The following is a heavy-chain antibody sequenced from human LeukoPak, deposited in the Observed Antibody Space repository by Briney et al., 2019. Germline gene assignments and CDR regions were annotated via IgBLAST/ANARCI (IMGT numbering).Heavy chain of an antibody. D-gene: IGHD2-15*01. CDR1: GFTFSSYA. V-gene: IGHV3-30-3*01. J-gene: IGHJ6*02. CDR2: ISYDGSNK. CDR3: ARDLSSLPYYYYGTDV. Sequence: PGGSLRLSCAASGFTFSSYAMHWVRQAPGKGLEWVAVISYDGSNKYYADSVKGRFTISRDNSKNTLYLQMNSLRAEDTAVYYCARDLSSLPYYYYGTDVWGQGTTVTVSS.